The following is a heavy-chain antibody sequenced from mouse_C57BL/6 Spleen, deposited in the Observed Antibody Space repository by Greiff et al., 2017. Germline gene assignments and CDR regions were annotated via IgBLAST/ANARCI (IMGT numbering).Heavy chain of an antibody. CDR2: IYPGDGDT. CDR1: GYAFSSSW. D-gene: IGHD1-1*01. Sequence: QVQLQQSGPELVKPGASVKISCKASGYAFSSSWMNWVKQRPGKGLEWIGRIYPGDGDTNYNGKFKGKATLTADKSSRTASMQLSSLTSEDSAVYVCARNYYEDYFDYWGQGTTLTVSS. J-gene: IGHJ2*01. CDR3: ARNYYEDYFDY. V-gene: IGHV1-82*01.